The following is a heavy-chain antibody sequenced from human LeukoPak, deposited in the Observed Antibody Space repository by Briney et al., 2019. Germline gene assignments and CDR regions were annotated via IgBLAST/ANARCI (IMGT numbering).Heavy chain of an antibody. CDR1: GFTFSSYA. CDR3: AKAFTYYYDTSGYYHFDY. Sequence: PGGSLRLSCAASGFTFSSYAMSWVRQAPGKGLEWVSAISGSGGSTYYADSVKGRFTISRDNSKKTLFLQMNRLRAEDTALYYCAKAFTYYYDTSGYYHFDYWGQGTLVTVSS. CDR2: ISGSGGST. V-gene: IGHV3-23*01. D-gene: IGHD3-22*01. J-gene: IGHJ4*02.